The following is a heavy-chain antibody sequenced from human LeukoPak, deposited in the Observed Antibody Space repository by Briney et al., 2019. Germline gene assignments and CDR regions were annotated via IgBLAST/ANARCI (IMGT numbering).Heavy chain of an antibody. CDR1: GFTFSSYE. CDR2: ISSSGSTI. Sequence: GGSLRLACAASGFTFSSYEMNWVRQAPGKGLEWLSYISSSGSTIYYADSVKGRFTISRDNAKNSLYLQMNSLRAEDTAVYYCASSVVPAAIDYWGQGTLVTVSS. J-gene: IGHJ4*02. V-gene: IGHV3-48*03. D-gene: IGHD2-2*01. CDR3: ASSVVPAAIDY.